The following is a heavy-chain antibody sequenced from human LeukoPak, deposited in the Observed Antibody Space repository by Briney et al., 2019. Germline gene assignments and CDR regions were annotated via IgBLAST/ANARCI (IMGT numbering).Heavy chain of an antibody. J-gene: IGHJ4*02. V-gene: IGHV3-30*04. Sequence: PGGSLRLSCTASGFIFGDYAMSWVRQAPGKGLEWVAIISYDGSNKYYADSVKGRFTISRDSSKNTLYLQMNSLRSEDTAVYYCARTRYDSSGYYHSAPFDYWGRGTLVTVSS. CDR3: ARTRYDSSGYYHSAPFDY. D-gene: IGHD3-22*01. CDR1: GFIFGDYA. CDR2: ISYDGSNK.